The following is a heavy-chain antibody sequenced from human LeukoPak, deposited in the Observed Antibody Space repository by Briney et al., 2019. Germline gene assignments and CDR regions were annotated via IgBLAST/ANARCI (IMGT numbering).Heavy chain of an antibody. CDR3: ARGPRGYDSSGYPEFFQH. J-gene: IGHJ1*01. CDR1: GFTFSYYS. V-gene: IGHV3-48*01. Sequence: QSGGSLRLSCAASGFTFSYYSMNWVRQAPGKGLEWVSYISSSSSTIYYADSVKGRFTISRDNAKNSLYLQMNSLRAEDTAVYYCARGPRGYDSSGYPEFFQHWGQGTLVTVSS. CDR2: ISSSSSTI. D-gene: IGHD3-22*01.